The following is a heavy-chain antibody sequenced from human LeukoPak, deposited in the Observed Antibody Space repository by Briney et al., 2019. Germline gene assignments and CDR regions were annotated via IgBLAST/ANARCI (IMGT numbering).Heavy chain of an antibody. D-gene: IGHD2-15*01. V-gene: IGHV3-23*01. J-gene: IGHJ4*02. CDR2: ISGSGGST. CDR1: GFTFSSYA. Sequence: PGGSLRLSCAASGFTFSSYAMSWVRQAPGKGLEWVSGISGSGGSTYYADSVKGRFTISRDNSKNTLYLQMNSLRAEDTAVYYCAKCSGGSCYTGRYFDYWGQGTLVTVSS. CDR3: AKCSGGSCYTGRYFDY.